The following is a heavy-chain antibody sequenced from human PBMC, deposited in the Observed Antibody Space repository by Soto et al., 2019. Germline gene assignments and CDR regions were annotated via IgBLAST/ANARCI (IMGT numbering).Heavy chain of an antibody. V-gene: IGHV1-69*06. CDR3: ARGLLYATTYFDY. CDR1: GDTFTTNS. Sequence: QVQLVQSGAEVKKPGSSVKVSCKASGDTFTTNSLNWVRQAPGQGLEWMGGIIPVVGTTKYAQKYQNRVTITGDKSTNSAYMELSSWRSDDTAVYYCARGLLYATTYFDYWGQATPVTVSS. D-gene: IGHD5-12*01. CDR2: IIPVVGTT. J-gene: IGHJ4*02.